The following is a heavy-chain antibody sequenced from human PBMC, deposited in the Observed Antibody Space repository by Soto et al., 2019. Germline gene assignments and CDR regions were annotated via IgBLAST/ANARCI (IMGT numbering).Heavy chain of an antibody. V-gene: IGHV2-26*01. J-gene: IGHJ6*02. CDR3: ARIRATVTTDYYYYGMDV. CDR2: IFSNDEK. D-gene: IGHD4-17*01. Sequence: QVTLKESGPVLVKPTETLTLTCTVSGFSLSNARMGVSWIRQPPGKALEWLAHIFSNDEKSYSTSLKSRLTISKDTSKSQVVLTMTNMDPVDTATYYCARIRATVTTDYYYYGMDVWGQGTTVTVSS. CDR1: GFSLSNARMG.